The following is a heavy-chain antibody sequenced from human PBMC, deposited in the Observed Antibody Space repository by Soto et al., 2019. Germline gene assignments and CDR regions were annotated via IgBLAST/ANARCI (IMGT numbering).Heavy chain of an antibody. CDR3: ARSPPEKGNEYYFDY. CDR1: GYSFTSYW. J-gene: IGHJ4*02. V-gene: IGHV5-51*01. D-gene: IGHD3-10*01. Sequence: GESLKISCKGSGYSFTSYWIGWVRQMPGKGLEWMGIIYPGDSDTRYSPSFQGQVTISADKSISTAYLQWSSLKASDTAMYYCARSPPEKGNEYYFDYWGQGTLVTVSS. CDR2: IYPGDSDT.